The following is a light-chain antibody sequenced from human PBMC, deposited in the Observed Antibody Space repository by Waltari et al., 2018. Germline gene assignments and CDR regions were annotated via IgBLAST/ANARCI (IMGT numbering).Light chain of an antibody. CDR1: SSHVGGYNY. J-gene: IGLJ2*01. CDR3: CSYAGSYNLV. Sequence: QSALTQPRTVSVSPGQSVTISCTGTSSHVGGYNYVSWYQQHPGKATESMIYDVRDRPSGVPARFSGSKSGNTASLTISGLQAEDEADYYCCSYAGSYNLVFGGGTKLTVL. V-gene: IGLV2-11*02. CDR2: DVR.